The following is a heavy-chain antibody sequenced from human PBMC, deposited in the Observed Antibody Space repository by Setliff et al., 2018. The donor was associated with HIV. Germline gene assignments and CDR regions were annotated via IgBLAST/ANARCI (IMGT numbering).Heavy chain of an antibody. CDR2: VYYTGST. Sequence: PSETLSLTCTLSGDSVSSSGYYWGWLRQPPGQGPEWIGSVYYTGSTYYSLSLNSRVTISVDTSKNQFSLKLSSVTAADTAVYYCARGGYIAARFYYFDYWGQGLLVTVS. J-gene: IGHJ4*02. CDR1: GDSVSSSGYY. CDR3: ARGGYIAARFYYFDY. V-gene: IGHV4-39*07. D-gene: IGHD6-6*01.